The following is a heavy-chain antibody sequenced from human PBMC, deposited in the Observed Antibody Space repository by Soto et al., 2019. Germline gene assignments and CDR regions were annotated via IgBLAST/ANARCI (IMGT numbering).Heavy chain of an antibody. V-gene: IGHV1-69*08. CDR2: ITPILGIA. J-gene: IGHJ4*02. CDR3: AREGCSGGSCYA. D-gene: IGHD2-15*01. CDR1: GGTFSSYT. Sequence: QVQLVQSGAEVKKPGSSVKVSCKASGGTFSSYTISWVRQAPGQGLEWMGRITPILGIANYAQKFQGRVTITADKSTSTAYMELSSLRSEDTAVYYCAREGCSGGSCYAWGQGTLVTVSS.